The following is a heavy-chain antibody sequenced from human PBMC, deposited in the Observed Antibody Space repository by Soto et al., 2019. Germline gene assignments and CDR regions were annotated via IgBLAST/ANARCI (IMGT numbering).Heavy chain of an antibody. Sequence: VASVKVSCKASGYTFTSYGISWVRQAPGQGLEWMGWISAYNGNTNYAQKLQGRVTMTTDTSTSTAYMELRSLRSDDTAVYYCARTYCSSTSCYNYYYYYGMDVWGQGTTVTVSS. D-gene: IGHD2-2*02. CDR2: ISAYNGNT. J-gene: IGHJ6*02. CDR3: ARTYCSSTSCYNYYYYYGMDV. CDR1: GYTFTSYG. V-gene: IGHV1-18*01.